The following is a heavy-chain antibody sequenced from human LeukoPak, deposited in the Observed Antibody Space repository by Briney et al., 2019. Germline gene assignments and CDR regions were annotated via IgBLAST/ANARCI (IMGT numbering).Heavy chain of an antibody. CDR3: AKSMIKRDYGMEV. Sequence: SETLSLTCTVSGGSIRSYCWNWIRQPPGKGLEWIGYISYSGSTNYNPSLTSRVTISVDTSKNQFSLKLTSVTAADTAVYYCAKSMIKRDYGMEVWGQGTTVTVSS. CDR2: ISYSGST. V-gene: IGHV4-59*01. D-gene: IGHD3-16*01. J-gene: IGHJ6*02. CDR1: GGSIRSYC.